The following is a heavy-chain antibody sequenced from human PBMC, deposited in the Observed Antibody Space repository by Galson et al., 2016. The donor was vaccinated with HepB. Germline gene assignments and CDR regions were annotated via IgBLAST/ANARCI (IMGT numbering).Heavy chain of an antibody. V-gene: IGHV3-23*01. CDR3: AKNVVGPLTYYDFWSSAGGSFDI. Sequence: SLRLSCAASGFTFSNYAMSWVRQAPGKGLEWVLAISGSGGSTYYADSVKGRFTISRDNSKNTLYLQMNSLRAEDTAVYYCAKNVVGPLTYYDFWSSAGGSFDIWGQGTMVTVSS. CDR2: ISGSGGST. J-gene: IGHJ3*02. CDR1: GFTFSNYA. D-gene: IGHD3-3*01.